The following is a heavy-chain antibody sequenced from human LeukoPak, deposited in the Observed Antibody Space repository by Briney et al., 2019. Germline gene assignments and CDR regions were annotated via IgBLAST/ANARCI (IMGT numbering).Heavy chain of an antibody. J-gene: IGHJ4*02. Sequence: KPGGSLRLSCAASGFTFSNAWMSWVRQAPGKGLEWVGRIRSKTDGGTTDYAAPVKGRFTISRDDSKNTLYLQMNSLKTEDTVVYYCTTDHPTYDYVWGSYELWGQGTLVTVSS. CDR3: TTDHPTYDYVWGSYEL. CDR2: IRSKTDGGTT. CDR1: GFTFSNAW. D-gene: IGHD3-16*01. V-gene: IGHV3-15*01.